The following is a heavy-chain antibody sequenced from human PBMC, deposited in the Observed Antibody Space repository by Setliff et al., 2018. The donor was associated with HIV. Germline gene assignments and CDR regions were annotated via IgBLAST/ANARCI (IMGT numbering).Heavy chain of an antibody. J-gene: IGHJ3*02. V-gene: IGHV3-7*03. CDR2: IRQDESEK. Sequence: GGSLRLSCEASGFTFSDYDFHWVRQAPGKGLEWVANIRQDESEKYYVDSVRGRFTISRDNAKNSLYLQMNSLRAEDMALYYCVRDKWLVPDTFDIWGQGTMVTVSS. CDR3: VRDKWLVPDTFDI. CDR1: GFTFSDYD. D-gene: IGHD6-19*01.